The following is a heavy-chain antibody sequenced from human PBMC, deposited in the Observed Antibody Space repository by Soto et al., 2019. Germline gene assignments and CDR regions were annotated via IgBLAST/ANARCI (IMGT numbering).Heavy chain of an antibody. CDR2: ISAYNGNT. D-gene: IGHD3-9*01. Sequence: QVQLVQSGAEVKKPGASVKVSCKASGYTFTSYGISWVRQAPGQGLEWMGWISAYNGNTNYAQKLQGRVTMTTDTSTSTAHMELRSLRSDDTAVYYCARSLVLRYFDLNWFDPWGQGTLVTVSS. J-gene: IGHJ5*02. CDR1: GYTFTSYG. CDR3: ARSLVLRYFDLNWFDP. V-gene: IGHV1-18*01.